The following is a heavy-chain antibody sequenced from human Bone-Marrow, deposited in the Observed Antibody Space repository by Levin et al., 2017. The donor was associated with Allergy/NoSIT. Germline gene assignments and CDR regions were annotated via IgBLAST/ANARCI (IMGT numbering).Heavy chain of an antibody. Sequence: GESLKISCAASGFTFNDYTMHWVRQAPQRGLEWVSLISWDASTTYYADSVRGRFTIPRDNCKNALYLQMNRLTTEDTALYYCAKDIRPRIAVTGNTEYWGQGTLVTVSS. V-gene: IGHV3-43*01. CDR1: GFTFNDYT. D-gene: IGHD6-19*01. CDR3: AKDIRPRIAVTGNTEY. CDR2: ISWDASTT. J-gene: IGHJ4*02.